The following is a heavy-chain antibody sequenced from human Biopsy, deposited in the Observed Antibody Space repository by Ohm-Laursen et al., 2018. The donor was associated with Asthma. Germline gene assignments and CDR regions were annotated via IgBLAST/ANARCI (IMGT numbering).Heavy chain of an antibody. CDR1: GGYLTGHY. CDR3: ARAAITGIRGWFDS. J-gene: IGHJ5*01. D-gene: IGHD1-20*01. Sequence: TLSLTCTVYGGYLTGHYWNWIRQPPGKGLEWIGEIDQSGYTNYNPSLKSRVTISADTSKNQFHLNLSSVTAADTAVYFCARAAITGIRGWFDSWGQGTQVTVSS. CDR2: IDQSGYT. V-gene: IGHV4-34*01.